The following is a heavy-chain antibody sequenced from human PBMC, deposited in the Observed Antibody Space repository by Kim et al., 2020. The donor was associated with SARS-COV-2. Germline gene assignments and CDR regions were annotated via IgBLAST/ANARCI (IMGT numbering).Heavy chain of an antibody. Sequence: SETLSLTCTVSGGSVSDGYYLSWIRQSPGKGLEYIGHIYYEGSTTYNPSLKSRITISIDTSKNHFSLELTSVTAADTAVYYCARDYNYGAHDSWGQGTLVTVSS. V-gene: IGHV4-61*03. CDR3: ARDYNYGAHDS. D-gene: IGHD5-18*01. CDR1: GGSVSDGYY. J-gene: IGHJ4*02. CDR2: IYYEGST.